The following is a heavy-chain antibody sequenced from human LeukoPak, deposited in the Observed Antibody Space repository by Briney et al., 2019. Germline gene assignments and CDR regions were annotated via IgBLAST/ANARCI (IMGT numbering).Heavy chain of an antibody. D-gene: IGHD3-3*01. CDR3: ARVPRITIFGAPYRFDP. CDR2: INHSGST. Sequence: SETLSLTCAVYGGSFSGYYWSWIRQPPGKGLEWIGEINHSGSTNYNPSLKSRVTISVDTSKNQFSLKLSSVTAADTAVCYCARVPRITIFGAPYRFDPWGQGTLVTVSS. V-gene: IGHV4-34*01. CDR1: GGSFSGYY. J-gene: IGHJ5*02.